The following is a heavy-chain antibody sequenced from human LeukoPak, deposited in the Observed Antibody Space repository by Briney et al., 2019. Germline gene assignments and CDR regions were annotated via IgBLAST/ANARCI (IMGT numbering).Heavy chain of an antibody. CDR2: ISSSSSTI. D-gene: IGHD3-16*01. CDR3: ARNDYNFDY. Sequence: PGGSLRLSCAASGFTFSSYSMNWVRQAPGKGLEWVSYISSSSSTIYYADSVQGRFTISRDNAKNSLYLQMSSLRAEDTAVYYCARNDYNFDYWGQGTLVTVSS. CDR1: GFTFSSYS. J-gene: IGHJ4*02. V-gene: IGHV3-48*04.